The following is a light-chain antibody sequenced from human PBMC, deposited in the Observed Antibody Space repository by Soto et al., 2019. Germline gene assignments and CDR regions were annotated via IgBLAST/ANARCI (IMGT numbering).Light chain of an antibody. J-gene: IGKJ1*01. CDR1: QSISTY. V-gene: IGKV1-39*01. CDR3: QQYNNWPRT. Sequence: DLQITQSPSSLSSSVGDRVTITCRAIQSISTYLNWYQQKPGKAPNLLIYTTSNLQTGVPSRFSGSGSGTEFTLTISSLQSEDFAVYYCQQYNNWPRTFGQGTKV. CDR2: TTS.